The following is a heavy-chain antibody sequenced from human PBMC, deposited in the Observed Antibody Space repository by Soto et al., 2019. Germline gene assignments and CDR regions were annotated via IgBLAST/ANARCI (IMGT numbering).Heavy chain of an antibody. CDR1: GFTFSAYY. Sequence: GGSLRLSCAASGFTFSAYYMSWIRQAPGKEGLEWVSYISSSGSTMYYAESVKGRCTISRDNTKNSVYLQMNSLRAEDTAVYYCVRDPRITVTTTLGWFDTWGQGTLVTVSS. V-gene: IGHV3-11*01. D-gene: IGHD4-4*01. CDR2: ISSSGSTM. CDR3: VRDPRITVTTTLGWFDT. J-gene: IGHJ5*02.